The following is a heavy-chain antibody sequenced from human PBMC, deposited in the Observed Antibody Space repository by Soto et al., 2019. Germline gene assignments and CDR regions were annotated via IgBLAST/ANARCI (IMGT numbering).Heavy chain of an antibody. CDR3: ARERRGWELPTFDY. J-gene: IGHJ4*02. V-gene: IGHV3-48*02. CDR1: GFTFSSYS. Sequence: EVQLVESGGGLVQPGGSLRLSCAASGFTFSSYSMNWVRQAPGKGLEWVSYISSSSSTIYYADSVKGRFTISRDNAKNSLYLQMNSLRDEDTAVYYCARERRGWELPTFDYWGQGTLVTVSS. D-gene: IGHD1-26*01. CDR2: ISSSSSTI.